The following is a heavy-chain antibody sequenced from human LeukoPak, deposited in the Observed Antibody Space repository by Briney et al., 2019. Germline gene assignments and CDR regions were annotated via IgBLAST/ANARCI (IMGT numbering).Heavy chain of an antibody. CDR2: VSFDGDNK. CDR1: GFTFSSYA. D-gene: IGHD3/OR15-3a*01. CDR3: ARDWTLNY. J-gene: IGHJ4*02. Sequence: PGGSLRLSCAASGFTFSSYAMHWVRQAPGKGLEWVAVVSFDGDNKYYADSVKDRFAISRDNSQNTLYLQLNSLRAEDTAVYYCARDWTLNYWGQGTLVTVSS. V-gene: IGHV3-30*09.